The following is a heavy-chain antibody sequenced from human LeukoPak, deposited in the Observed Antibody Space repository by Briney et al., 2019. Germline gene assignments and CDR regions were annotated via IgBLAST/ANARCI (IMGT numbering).Heavy chain of an antibody. CDR2: MHPSNGDT. J-gene: IGHJ3*01. CDR3: ARRVRGVVIFSRAQGSFDL. V-gene: IGHV1-8*01. D-gene: IGHD3-10*01. CDR1: GYTFTIYD. Sequence: ASVKVSCKASGYTFTIYDINWVRQATGQGLEWMGWMHPSNGDTGYAQKFQGRVTMTRNTSTTTAYMELSSLRSDDTAVYYCARRVRGVVIFSRAQGSFDLWGQGTLVTVSS.